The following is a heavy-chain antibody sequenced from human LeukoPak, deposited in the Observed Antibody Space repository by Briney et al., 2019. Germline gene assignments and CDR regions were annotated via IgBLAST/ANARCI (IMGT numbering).Heavy chain of an antibody. D-gene: IGHD5-18*01. CDR2: IWYDGSNK. CDR1: GFTFSSYA. CDR3: ARELSGYSYGYYFDY. Sequence: GGSLRLSCAASGFTFSSYAMSWVRQAPGKGLEWVAVIWYDGSNKYYADSVKGRFTISRDNSKNTLYLQMNSLRAEDTAVYYCARELSGYSYGYYFDYWGQGTLVTVSS. J-gene: IGHJ4*02. V-gene: IGHV3-33*08.